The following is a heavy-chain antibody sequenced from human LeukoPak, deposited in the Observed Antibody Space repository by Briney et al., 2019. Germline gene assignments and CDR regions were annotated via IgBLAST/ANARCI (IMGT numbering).Heavy chain of an antibody. CDR3: ARVGGRDYDILTGYVYYYYMDV. CDR2: INTNTGNP. J-gene: IGHJ6*03. D-gene: IGHD3-9*01. CDR1: GYTFTSYA. V-gene: IGHV7-4-1*02. Sequence: ASVKVSCKASGYTFTSYAMNWVRQAPGQGLEWMGWINTNTGNPTYAQGFTGRFVFSLDTSVSTAYLQISSLKAEDTAVYYCARVGGRDYDILTGYVYYYYMDVWGKGTTVTVSS.